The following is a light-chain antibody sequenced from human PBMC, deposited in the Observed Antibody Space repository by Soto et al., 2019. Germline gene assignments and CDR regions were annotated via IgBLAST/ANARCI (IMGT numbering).Light chain of an antibody. CDR1: QSVSSK. CDR2: GAS. J-gene: IGKJ2*01. V-gene: IGKV3-15*01. CDR3: QQYNNWPQT. Sequence: EIGMTQSPVTLSVSPGERATLSCRASQSVSSKLAWYQQKPDQAPRLLIYGASTRATGIPARFSGSESGTEFTLSISSLQSGDFAVYYCQQYNNWPQTFGQGTKLEIK.